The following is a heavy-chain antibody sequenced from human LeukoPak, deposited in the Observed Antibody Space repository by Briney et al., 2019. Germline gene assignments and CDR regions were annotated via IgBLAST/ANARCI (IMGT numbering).Heavy chain of an antibody. CDR2: ISYDGSNK. CDR3: ARILWFGESYFDY. V-gene: IGHV3-30*03. Sequence: GGSLRLSCAASGFTFSSYGMHWVRQAPGKGLEWVAVISYDGSNKYYADSVKGRFTISRDNSKNTLYLQMNSLRAEDTAVYYCARILWFGESYFDYWGQGTLVTVSS. D-gene: IGHD3-10*01. CDR1: GFTFSSYG. J-gene: IGHJ4*02.